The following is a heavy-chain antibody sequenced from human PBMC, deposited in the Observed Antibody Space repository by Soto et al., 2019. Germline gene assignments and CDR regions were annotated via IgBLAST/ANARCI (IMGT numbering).Heavy chain of an antibody. CDR2: IWYDGSKK. CDR3: ARDVGD. D-gene: IGHD3-16*01. J-gene: IGHJ4*02. V-gene: IGHV3-33*01. Sequence: QVQLVESGVGVVQPGRSLRLSCAASGFIVSSYGMHWVRQAPGKGLEWVAVIWYDGSKKDHADSVKGRFTISSDTSKNTVYLQMNSLRAADTAVYYCARDVGDWGQGTLVTVSS. CDR1: GFIVSSYG.